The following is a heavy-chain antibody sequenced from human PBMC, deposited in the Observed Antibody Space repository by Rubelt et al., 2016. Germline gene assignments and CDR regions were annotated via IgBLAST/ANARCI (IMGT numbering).Heavy chain of an antibody. Sequence: VEFGGGLAQPGGSLRLSCAASGFTFGSYGMSWVRQAPGEGPEWVSSISGGAHASYYGESVKGRFTISRDNSKNMLFLQMNSLRAEDTAIYYCAKIGKLAWFGELSAWGQGTLVTVSS. CDR1: GFTFGSYG. D-gene: IGHD3-10*01. CDR2: ISGGAHAS. J-gene: IGHJ5*02. V-gene: IGHV3-23*04. CDR3: AKIGKLAWFGELSA.